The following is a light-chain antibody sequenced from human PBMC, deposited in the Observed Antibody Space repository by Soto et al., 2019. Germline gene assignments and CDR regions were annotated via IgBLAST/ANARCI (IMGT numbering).Light chain of an antibody. V-gene: IGKV3-20*01. Sequence: EIVLTQSPGTLSLSSGERATLSCRASQSVRSNYLAWYQQKPGQAPRLLIYGASSRATGIPERFGGSGSGSGFTLAIRRLEPEVFAVYYCQQYASSPLTFGGGTKVEIK. CDR3: QQYASSPLT. CDR2: GAS. J-gene: IGKJ4*01. CDR1: QSVRSNY.